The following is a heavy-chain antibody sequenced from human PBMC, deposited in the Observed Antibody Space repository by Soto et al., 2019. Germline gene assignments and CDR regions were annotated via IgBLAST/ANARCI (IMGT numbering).Heavy chain of an antibody. CDR1: GYTFTNYG. CDR3: ARASCSGGSCYSDYYGMDV. CDR2: VIPIFGTA. Sequence: SVKVSCKASGYTFTNYGITWVRQAPGQGLEWMGGVIPIFGTANYAQKFQGRVTITADESTSTAYMELSSLRSEDTAVYYCARASCSGGSCYSDYYGMDVWGQGTTVTVSS. V-gene: IGHV1-69*13. J-gene: IGHJ6*02. D-gene: IGHD2-15*01.